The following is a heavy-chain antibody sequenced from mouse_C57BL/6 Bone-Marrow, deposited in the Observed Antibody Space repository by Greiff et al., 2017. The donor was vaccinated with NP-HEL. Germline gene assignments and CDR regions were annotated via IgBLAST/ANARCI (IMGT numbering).Heavy chain of an antibody. Sequence: VQLQQSGAELVRPGASVKLSCTASGFNIKDYYMHWVKQRPEQGLEWIGRIDPEDGDTEYAPKFQGKATMTADTSSNTAYLQLSSLTSEDTAVYYCTTRDYDGYWYFDVWGTGTTVTVSS. J-gene: IGHJ1*03. CDR3: TTRDYDGYWYFDV. CDR1: GFNIKDYY. CDR2: IDPEDGDT. V-gene: IGHV14-1*01. D-gene: IGHD2-4*01.